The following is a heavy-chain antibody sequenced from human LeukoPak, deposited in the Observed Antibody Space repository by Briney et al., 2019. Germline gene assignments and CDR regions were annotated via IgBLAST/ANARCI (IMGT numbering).Heavy chain of an antibody. D-gene: IGHD3-3*01. Sequence: PGESLKISCKGSGYSFNNYYIAWVCQMPGKGLEWMGIIYPGDSDTTYSPSFQGQVTMSADKSISAAYLQWSSLKASDTAMYYCARGSIYHDYWGQGTLVTVSS. CDR1: GYSFNNYY. CDR3: ARGSIYHDY. CDR2: IYPGDSDT. J-gene: IGHJ4*02. V-gene: IGHV5-51*01.